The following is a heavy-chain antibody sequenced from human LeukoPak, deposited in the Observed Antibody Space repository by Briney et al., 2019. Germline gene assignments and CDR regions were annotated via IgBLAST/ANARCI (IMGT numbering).Heavy chain of an antibody. Sequence: GASVKVSCKASGCTFTGYYMHWVRQAPGQGLEWMGWINPNSGGTNYAQKFQGRVTMTRDTSISTAYMELSWLRSDDTAVYYCATPWELLGNDAFDIWGQGTMVTVSS. CDR3: ATPWELLGNDAFDI. V-gene: IGHV1-2*02. CDR2: INPNSGGT. J-gene: IGHJ3*02. D-gene: IGHD1-26*01. CDR1: GCTFTGYY.